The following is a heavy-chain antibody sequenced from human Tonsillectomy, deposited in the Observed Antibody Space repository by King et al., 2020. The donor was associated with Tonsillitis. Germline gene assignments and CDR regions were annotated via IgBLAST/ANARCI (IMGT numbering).Heavy chain of an antibody. J-gene: IGHJ3*02. CDR3: ARRITMILVDDAFDI. D-gene: IGHD3-22*01. CDR2: IFYSGST. V-gene: IGHV4-39*01. CDR1: GGSISSGDYY. Sequence: LQLQESGPGLVKPSETLSLTCTVSGGSISSGDYYWGWIRQPPGKGLEWIGSIFYSGSTYYNPSLKSRVTISVDTSKNQFSLKLTSVTAADTAVYYCARRITMILVDDAFDIRGQGTMVTVSS.